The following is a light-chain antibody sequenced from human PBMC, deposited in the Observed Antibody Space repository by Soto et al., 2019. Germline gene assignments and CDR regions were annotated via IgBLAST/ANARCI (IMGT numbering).Light chain of an antibody. CDR1: HSVSSSY. Sequence: IALTQSPGTLSLSPGERATRSCGASHSVSSSYVAWYQHRPGQAPRLVIDGTTSRATGIQDRFSGSGSGTDFTLTISRLEPEDFALYYCQQYGSSPWTFGQGTKVEIK. CDR2: GTT. CDR3: QQYGSSPWT. J-gene: IGKJ1*01. V-gene: IGKV3-20*01.